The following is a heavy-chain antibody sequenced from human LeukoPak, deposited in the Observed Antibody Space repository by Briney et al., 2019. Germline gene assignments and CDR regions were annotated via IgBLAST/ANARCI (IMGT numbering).Heavy chain of an antibody. D-gene: IGHD3-22*01. CDR1: GFTFSSYA. CDR2: ISGSGGST. V-gene: IGHV3-23*01. CDR3: AAHSGSTSGYFDY. J-gene: IGHJ4*02. Sequence: TGGSLRLSCAASGFTFSSYAMSWVRQAPGKGLEWVSAISGSGGSTYYADSVKGRFTISRDNSKNTLYLQMNILRAEDTAVYYCAAHSGSTSGYFDYWGQGTLVTASS.